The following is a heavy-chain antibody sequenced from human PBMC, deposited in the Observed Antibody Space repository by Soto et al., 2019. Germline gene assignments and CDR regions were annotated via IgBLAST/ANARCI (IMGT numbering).Heavy chain of an antibody. CDR2: IYWDDDK. J-gene: IGHJ4*02. V-gene: IGHV2-5*02. CDR3: ARGGWTTYYSPFFYY. CDR1: GFSLSTSGVG. Sequence: SGPTLVNPTQTLRLTCTFSGFSLSTSGVGVGWIRQPPGKALEWLALIYWDDDKRYRPSLKSRLTITKDTSKNQVVLTLTKLDTVDTATYYCARGGWTTYYSPFFYYWGQGTLVTVS. D-gene: IGHD3-10*01.